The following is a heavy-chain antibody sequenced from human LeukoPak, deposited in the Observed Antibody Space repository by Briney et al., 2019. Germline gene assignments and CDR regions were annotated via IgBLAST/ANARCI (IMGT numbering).Heavy chain of an antibody. J-gene: IGHJ4*02. CDR1: GFTISDYW. D-gene: IGHD6-6*01. CDR2: IKEDGSEK. V-gene: IGHV3-7*01. Sequence: PGGSLRLSCAASGFTISDYWMSWVRQAPGKGLEWVANIKEDGSEKNYVDSAKGRFTISRDNAKNSLYLQMNSLRAEDTAVYYCARGYDERDYSSSNLGQGTLVTVSS. CDR3: ARGYDERDYSSSN.